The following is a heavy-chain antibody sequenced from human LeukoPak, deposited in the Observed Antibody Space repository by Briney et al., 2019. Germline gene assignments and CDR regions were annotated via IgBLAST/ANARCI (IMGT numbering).Heavy chain of an antibody. V-gene: IGHV3-33*01. J-gene: IGHJ6*02. CDR3: AREGGVRSPWAMDV. CDR2: IRHDGGNE. D-gene: IGHD4-17*01. Sequence: PGRSLRLSCAASGFIFSAYGMHWVRQAPGKGLEWVAFIRHDGGNENYADSMKGRITISRDNSTLYLQMNSLRVEDTAVYYCAREGGVRSPWAMDVWGQGTAVTVSS. CDR1: GFIFSAYG.